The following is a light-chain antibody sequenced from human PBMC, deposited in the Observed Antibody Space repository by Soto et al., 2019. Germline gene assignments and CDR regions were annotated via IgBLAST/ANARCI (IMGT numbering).Light chain of an antibody. J-gene: IGLJ2*01. CDR3: SSYAGSNMVV. CDR2: EVS. V-gene: IGLV2-8*01. CDR1: SSDVGGYNY. Sequence: QSVLTQPPSASGSPGQSVTISCTGTSSDVGGYNYVSWYQQHPGKAPKLMIYEVSKWPSGVPDRFSGSKSGNTASLTVSGLQAEDEADYYCSSYAGSNMVVFGGGTQLTVL.